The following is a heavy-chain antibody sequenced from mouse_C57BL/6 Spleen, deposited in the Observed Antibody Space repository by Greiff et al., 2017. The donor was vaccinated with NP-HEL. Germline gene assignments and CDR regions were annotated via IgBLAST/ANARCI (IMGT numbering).Heavy chain of an antibody. CDR1: GYTFTSYW. Sequence: QVQLQQPGAELVKPGASVKLSCKASGYTFTSYWMHWVKQRPGQGLEWIGMIHPNSGSTNYNEKFKSKATLTVDKSSSTAYMQLSSLTSEDSAVYYCARGHYYGSSHYAMDYWGQGTSVTVSS. J-gene: IGHJ4*01. CDR3: ARGHYYGSSHYAMDY. D-gene: IGHD1-1*01. CDR2: IHPNSGST. V-gene: IGHV1-64*01.